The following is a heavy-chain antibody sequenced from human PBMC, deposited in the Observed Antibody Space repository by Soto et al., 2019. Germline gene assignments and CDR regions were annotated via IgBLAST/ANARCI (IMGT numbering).Heavy chain of an antibody. V-gene: IGHV4-59*01. J-gene: IGHJ5*02. CDR1: GGSISSYY. D-gene: IGHD6-6*01. Sequence: PSETLSLTCTVSGGSISSYYWSWIRQPPGKGLEWIGYIYYSGSTNYNPSLKSRVTISVDTSKNQFSLKLSSVTAADTAVYYCARDGYSSSSRSTAGFDPWGQGTLVTVS. CDR2: IYYSGST. CDR3: ARDGYSSSSRSTAGFDP.